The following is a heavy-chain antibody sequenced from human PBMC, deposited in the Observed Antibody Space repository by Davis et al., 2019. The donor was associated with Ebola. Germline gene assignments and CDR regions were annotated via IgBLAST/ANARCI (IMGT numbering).Heavy chain of an antibody. CDR2: ISSSSSYI. CDR1: AFTFSSYS. Sequence: GGSLRLSCAASAFTFSSYSMNWVRQAPGKGLEWVSSISSSSSYIYYADSVKGRFTISRDNAKNSLYLQMNSLRAEDTAVYYCASGSTHSLSRYYYGSGSVDYWGQGTLVTVSS. CDR3: ASGSTHSLSRYYYGSGSVDY. D-gene: IGHD3-10*01. J-gene: IGHJ4*02. V-gene: IGHV3-21*01.